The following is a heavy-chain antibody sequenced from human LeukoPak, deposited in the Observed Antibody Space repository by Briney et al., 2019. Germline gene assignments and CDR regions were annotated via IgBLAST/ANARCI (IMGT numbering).Heavy chain of an antibody. CDR3: ARVAGTNSDY. V-gene: IGHV3-30-3*01. D-gene: IGHD6-19*01. CDR1: GFTFSSYA. Sequence: GGSLRLSCAASGFTFSSYAMHWVRQAPGKGLEWVAVISYDGSNKYYADSVKGRFTISRDNSKNTLYLQMNSLRAGDTAVYYCARVAGTNSDYWGQGILVTVSS. CDR2: ISYDGSNK. J-gene: IGHJ4*02.